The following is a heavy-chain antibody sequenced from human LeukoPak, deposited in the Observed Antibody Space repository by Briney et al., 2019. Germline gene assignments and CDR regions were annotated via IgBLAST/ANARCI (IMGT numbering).Heavy chain of an antibody. CDR1: GYSIRSGDY. CDR3: ARNRSLTTTPGFDH. Sequence: KPSETLSLTCAVSGYSIRSGDYWGWIRQSPGKGLEWIGSIYHSGSTHYNPSLKSRVTISVDTSKNQFSVMLSSVTAADTAVYYCARNRSLTTTPGFDHWGQGTLVTVSS. D-gene: IGHD4-11*01. CDR2: IYHSGST. J-gene: IGHJ4*02. V-gene: IGHV4-38-2*01.